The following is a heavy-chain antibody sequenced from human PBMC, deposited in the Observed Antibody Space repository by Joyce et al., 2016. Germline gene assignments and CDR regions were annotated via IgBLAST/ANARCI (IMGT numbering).Heavy chain of an antibody. D-gene: IGHD2-8*02. CDR3: ASDSAGGGGRGY. CDR2: IGKLYNNGRP. V-gene: IGHV4-61*01. CDR1: GDSVNSGNYH. J-gene: IGHJ4*02. Sequence: QVQLQESGPGLVKPSETLSLTCTVSGDSVNSGNYHWTWIRQPQGKGLEWIGEIGKLYNNGRPNYNPSLKSRVTISVDTSKNQFSLKLNSVTAADTALYYCASDSAGGGGRGYWGQGTLVTVSS.